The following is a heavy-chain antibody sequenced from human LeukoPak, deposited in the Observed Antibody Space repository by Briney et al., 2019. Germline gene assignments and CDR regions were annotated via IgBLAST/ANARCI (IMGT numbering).Heavy chain of an antibody. V-gene: IGHV2-70*17. CDR1: GFSLTTRGMC. CDR3: ARTGCYYDSSGYSY. D-gene: IGHD3-22*01. Sequence: SGPALVKPTQTLILTCTFSGFSLTTRGMCVSWIRQPPGKALEWLARIDWDDDKFYNTSLKTRLTISKDTSKNQVVLTMTNMDPVDTATYYCARTGCYYDSSGYSYWGQGTLVTVSP. J-gene: IGHJ4*02. CDR2: IDWDDDK.